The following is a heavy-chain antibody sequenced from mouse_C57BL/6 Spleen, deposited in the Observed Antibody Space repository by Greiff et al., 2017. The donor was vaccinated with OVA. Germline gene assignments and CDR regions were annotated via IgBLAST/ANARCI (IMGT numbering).Heavy chain of an antibody. Sequence: DVKLVESGPVLVKPGPSVKISCKASGFTFTDYYMHWVKQSHGKSLEWIGLVYPYNGGTSYNQKFKGKATLTVDTSSSTVYMELNSLTSEDSAVYYCAVGEWLRWFAYWGQGTLVTVSA. V-gene: IGHV1-36*01. D-gene: IGHD2-2*01. J-gene: IGHJ3*01. CDR1: GFTFTDYY. CDR2: VYPYNGGT. CDR3: AVGEWLRWFAY.